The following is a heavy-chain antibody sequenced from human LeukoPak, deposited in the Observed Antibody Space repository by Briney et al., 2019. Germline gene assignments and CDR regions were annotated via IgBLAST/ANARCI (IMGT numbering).Heavy chain of an antibody. J-gene: IGHJ4*02. D-gene: IGHD2-15*01. Sequence: SGGSLRLSCEASGFRFSDYWMTWVRQAPGKGLEWVANIKEDGREKYYVDSVKGRFTLSKDNAKNSVYLQMNSLGAEDTAVYYCARGWGEKGYCRGGTCNNPQFDHWGQGILVTVSS. CDR2: IKEDGREK. CDR1: GFRFSDYW. V-gene: IGHV3-7*01. CDR3: ARGWGEKGYCRGGTCNNPQFDH.